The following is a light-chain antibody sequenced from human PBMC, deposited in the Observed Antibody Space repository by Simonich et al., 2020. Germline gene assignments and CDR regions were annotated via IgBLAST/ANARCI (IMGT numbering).Light chain of an antibody. CDR2: DFS. J-gene: IGLJ2*01. Sequence: QSALTQPASVSGSPGPSITISCTETSSDVGGYNYVSWYQQHPGKAPKLMIYDFSKRPSGVSNLFSGSKSGNTASLTISGLQAEDEADYYCSSYTSSITVVFGGGTKLTVL. CDR3: SSYTSSITVV. CDR1: SSDVGGYNY. V-gene: IGLV2-14*01.